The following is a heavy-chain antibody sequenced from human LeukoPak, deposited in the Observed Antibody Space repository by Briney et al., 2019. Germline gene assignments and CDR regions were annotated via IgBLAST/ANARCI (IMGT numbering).Heavy chain of an antibody. CDR2: ISWNSDTI. V-gene: IGHV3-9*01. J-gene: IGHJ4*02. CDR1: GFPFDDFA. CDR3: AKDVTPLGAGTSHFEH. Sequence: GGSLRLSCAASGFPFDDFAMHWVRQGPAKALEGVSLISWNSDTIEYVDSVKGRFSASSDNAKNSLYLQMHSLRIEDTAIYYCAKDVTPLGAGTSHFEHWGQGILVTVSS. D-gene: IGHD3-10*01.